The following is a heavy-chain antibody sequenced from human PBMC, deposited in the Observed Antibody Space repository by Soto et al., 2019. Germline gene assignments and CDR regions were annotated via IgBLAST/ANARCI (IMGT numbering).Heavy chain of an antibody. D-gene: IGHD3-22*01. CDR1: GGSISSGDYY. V-gene: IGHV4-30-4*01. J-gene: IGHJ4*02. CDR2: IYYSGST. CDR3: ARDTAYDSSGHPGFDY. Sequence: PSETLSLTCTVSGGSISSGDYYWSWIRQPPGKGLEWIGYIYYSGSTYYNPSLKSRVTISVDTSKNQFSLKLGSVTAADTAVYYCARDTAYDSSGHPGFDYWGQGTLVTVSS.